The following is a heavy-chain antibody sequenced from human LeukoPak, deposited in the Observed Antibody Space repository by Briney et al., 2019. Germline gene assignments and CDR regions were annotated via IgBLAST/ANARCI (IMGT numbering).Heavy chain of an antibody. D-gene: IGHD5-12*01. CDR3: ARDRDIVSRSRSPSSVDY. CDR2: INPSGGST. CDR1: GHTFTSYY. J-gene: IGHJ4*02. V-gene: IGHV1-46*01. Sequence: ASVKVSCKASGHTFTSYYMHWVRQAPGQGLEWMGIINPSGGSTSYAQKFQGRVTMTRDTSTSTVYMELSSLRSEDTAVYYCARDRDIVSRSRSPSSVDYWGQGTLVTVSS.